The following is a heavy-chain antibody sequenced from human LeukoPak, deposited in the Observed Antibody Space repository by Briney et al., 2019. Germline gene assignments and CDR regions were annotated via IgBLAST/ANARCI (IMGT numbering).Heavy chain of an antibody. J-gene: IGHJ4*02. CDR3: ARGRGTTATIFDY. D-gene: IGHD4-17*01. CDR2: INHSGST. CDR1: GGSFIGYF. Sequence: SETLSLTCAVYGGSFIGYFWSWIRQPPGKGLEWIGEINHSGSTNYNPSLKSRVTISVDTSKNQFSLKLSSVTAADTAVYYCARGRGTTATIFDYWGQGALVTVSS. V-gene: IGHV4-34*01.